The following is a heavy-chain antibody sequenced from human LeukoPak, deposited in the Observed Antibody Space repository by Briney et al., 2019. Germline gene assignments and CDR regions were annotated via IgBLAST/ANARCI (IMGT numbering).Heavy chain of an antibody. CDR2: ISGSGGSK. D-gene: IGHD6-19*01. CDR3: AKNRIAVAAPDAFDI. CDR1: GFTFSSYV. V-gene: IGHV3-23*01. Sequence: GGSLRLSCAASGFTFSSYVMSWVRQAPGKGLEWVSAISGSGGSKYYADSVRGRFTISRDNYKNTLYLQMNSLRAEDTAVYYCAKNRIAVAAPDAFDIWGQGTMVTVSS. J-gene: IGHJ3*02.